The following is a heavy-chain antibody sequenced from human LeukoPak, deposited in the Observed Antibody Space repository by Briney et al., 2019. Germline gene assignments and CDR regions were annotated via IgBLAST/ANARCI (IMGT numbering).Heavy chain of an antibody. CDR3: IQGPGTYTTY. CDR2: INPSSGAT. CDR1: GYTFTNYY. Sequence: ASVKVSCKASGYTFTNYYMHWVRQAPGQGLEWMGWINPSSGATNYAQKLQGRVTMTRHTSVSTAYMELTRLRSDDSAVFYCIQGPGTYTTYCSQGTVVTVPS. V-gene: IGHV1-2*02. D-gene: IGHD1-26*01. J-gene: IGHJ4*02.